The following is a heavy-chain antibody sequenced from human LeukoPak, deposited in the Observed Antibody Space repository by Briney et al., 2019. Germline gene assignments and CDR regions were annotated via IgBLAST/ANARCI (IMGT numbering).Heavy chain of an antibody. CDR3: ARASGHSDYGDYTTDY. V-gene: IGHV1-18*01. Sequence: ASVKVSCKASGYTFTSYGISWVRQAPGQGLEWMGWISAYNGNTNYAQKLQGRVTMTTDTSTSTAYMELRSLRSDDTAVYYCARASGHSDYGDYTTDYWGQGTLVTVSS. CDR2: ISAYNGNT. CDR1: GYTFTSYG. D-gene: IGHD4-17*01. J-gene: IGHJ4*02.